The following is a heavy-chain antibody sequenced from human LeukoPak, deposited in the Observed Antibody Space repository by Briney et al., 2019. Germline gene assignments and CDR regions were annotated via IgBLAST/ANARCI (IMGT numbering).Heavy chain of an antibody. V-gene: IGHV3-15*01. Sequence: GGSLRLSCAASGFTFSNAWMSWVRQAPGKGLEWVGRIKSKTDGGTTDYAAPVKGRFTISRDDSKNTLYLQMNSLKTEDTDVYYCTTVDPGSCYFDYWGQGTLVTVSS. CDR1: GFTFSNAW. J-gene: IGHJ4*02. D-gene: IGHD2-15*01. CDR2: IKSKTDGGTT. CDR3: TTVDPGSCYFDY.